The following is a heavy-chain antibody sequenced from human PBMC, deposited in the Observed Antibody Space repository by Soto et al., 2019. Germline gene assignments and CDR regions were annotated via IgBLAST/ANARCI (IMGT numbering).Heavy chain of an antibody. D-gene: IGHD3-3*01. J-gene: IGHJ5*02. CDR2: IYYSGST. Sequence: SETLSLTCTVSGGSISSGDYYWSWIRQPPGKGLEWIGYIYYSGSTYYNPSLKSRVTISVDTSKNQFSLKLSSVTAADTAVYYCARGRRFLEDDHCWFDPWGQGTLVTVSS. CDR1: GGSISSGDYY. V-gene: IGHV4-30-4*01. CDR3: ARGRRFLEDDHCWFDP.